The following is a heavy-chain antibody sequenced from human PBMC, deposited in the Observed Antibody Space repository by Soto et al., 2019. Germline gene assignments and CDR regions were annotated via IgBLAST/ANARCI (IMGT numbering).Heavy chain of an antibody. CDR1: GDSINSGAYY. J-gene: IGHJ5*02. CDR3: ARGLVEWSNDL. D-gene: IGHD3-3*01. Sequence: PSETLSLTCAVSGDSINSGAYYWTWIRQHPGKGLEWLGCIYSDGGTDYSPSLKSRLTMSMDTSKNQFSLRLTSVTAADTAVYYCARGLVEWSNDLWGQGTLVTVSS. V-gene: IGHV4-31*11. CDR2: IYSDGGT.